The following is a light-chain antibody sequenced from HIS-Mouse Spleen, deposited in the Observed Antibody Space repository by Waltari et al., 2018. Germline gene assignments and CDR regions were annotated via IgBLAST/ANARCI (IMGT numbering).Light chain of an antibody. V-gene: IGLV2-14*03. CDR3: SSYTSSSSYV. CDR1: SIDFGGYNY. CDR2: DVS. Sequence: QSALTQPASVSGSPGQSITISCTGTSIDFGGYNYFSWYQQHPGKAPKLMIYDVSNRPSGVSNRFSGSKSGNTASLTISGLQAEDEADYYCSSYTSSSSYVFGTGTKVTVL. J-gene: IGLJ1*01.